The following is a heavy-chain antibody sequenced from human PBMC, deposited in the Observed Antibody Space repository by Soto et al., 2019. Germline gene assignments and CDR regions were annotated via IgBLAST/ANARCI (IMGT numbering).Heavy chain of an antibody. CDR1: GFTFSSYE. Sequence: PGGSLRLSCAASGFTFSSYEMNWVRQAPGKGLEWVSYISSSGSTIYYADSVKGRFTISRDNAKNSLYLQMNSLRAEDTAVYYCARGCGGDCYSYWFDPWGQGTLVTVSS. CDR3: ARGCGGDCYSYWFDP. D-gene: IGHD2-21*02. J-gene: IGHJ5*02. V-gene: IGHV3-48*03. CDR2: ISSSGSTI.